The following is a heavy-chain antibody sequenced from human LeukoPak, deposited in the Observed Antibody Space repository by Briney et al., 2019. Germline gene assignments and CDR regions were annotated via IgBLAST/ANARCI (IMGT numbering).Heavy chain of an antibody. D-gene: IGHD3-22*01. Sequence: GGSLRLSCAASGFTFSDYYMSWIRQAPGKGLEWVSYISSSGSTIYYADSVKGRFTISRDNAKNSLYLQMNSLRAEDTAVYYCARGLRDYYDSSGLDAFDIWGQGTMVTVSS. CDR1: GFTFSDYY. CDR3: ARGLRDYYDSSGLDAFDI. CDR2: ISSSGSTI. V-gene: IGHV3-11*01. J-gene: IGHJ3*02.